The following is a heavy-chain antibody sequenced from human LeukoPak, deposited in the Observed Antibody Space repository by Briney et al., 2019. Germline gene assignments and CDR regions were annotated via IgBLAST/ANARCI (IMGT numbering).Heavy chain of an antibody. CDR2: MKEDGSEK. CDR1: GFTFSSYW. J-gene: IGHJ4*02. Sequence: PGGSLRLSCAASGFTFSSYWMTWVRQAPGKGLEWVATMKEDGSEKYYVDSVKGRFTISRDNAKNSLCLQMNSLRAEDTAVYYCARDRTSGYWGQGTLVTVSS. D-gene: IGHD1-1*01. V-gene: IGHV3-7*01. CDR3: ARDRTSGY.